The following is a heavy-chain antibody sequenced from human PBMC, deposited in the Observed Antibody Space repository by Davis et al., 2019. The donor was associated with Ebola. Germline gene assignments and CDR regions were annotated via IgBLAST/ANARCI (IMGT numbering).Heavy chain of an antibody. CDR3: AKGGGYFDFDY. V-gene: IGHV3-23*01. CDR1: GFTFSSYG. Sequence: GESLKISCAASGFTFSSYGMHWVRQAPGKGLEWVSAISGSGGSTYYADSVKGRFTISRDNSKNTLYLQMDNLRADDTAVYYCAKGGGYFDFDYWGQGTLVTVSS. D-gene: IGHD4-23*01. CDR2: ISGSGGST. J-gene: IGHJ4*02.